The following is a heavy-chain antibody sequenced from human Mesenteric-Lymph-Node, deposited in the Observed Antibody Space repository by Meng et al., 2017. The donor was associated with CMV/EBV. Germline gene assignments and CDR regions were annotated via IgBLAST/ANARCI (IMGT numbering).Heavy chain of an antibody. V-gene: IGHV1-8*02. J-gene: IGHJ4*02. CDR3: ARGPSYSSGFPDC. Sequence: QEQLVQSGAEVKKPGASVKVSCKASGYTITSFDINWVRQATGQGPEWMGWMNPNSGNTGYAQKFQGRVTLTRDTSISTTYMELSSLRSEDTAVYYCARGPSYSSGFPDCWGQGTLVTVSS. D-gene: IGHD6-19*01. CDR2: MNPNSGNT. CDR1: GYTITSFD.